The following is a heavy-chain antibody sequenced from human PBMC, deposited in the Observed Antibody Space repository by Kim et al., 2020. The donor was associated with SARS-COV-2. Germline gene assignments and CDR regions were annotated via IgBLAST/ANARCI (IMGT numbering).Heavy chain of an antibody. V-gene: IGHV3-30*04. Sequence: GGSLRLSCAASGFTFSSYAMHWVRQAPGKGLEWVAVISYDGSNKYYADAVKGRFTISRDNSKNTQYLQMNSLRAEDTAVYYCARYLWSTMIVVVNCLGYWGQGTLVTVSS. CDR3: ARYLWSTMIVVVNCLGY. CDR1: GFTFSSYA. D-gene: IGHD3-22*01. CDR2: ISYDGSNK. J-gene: IGHJ4*02.